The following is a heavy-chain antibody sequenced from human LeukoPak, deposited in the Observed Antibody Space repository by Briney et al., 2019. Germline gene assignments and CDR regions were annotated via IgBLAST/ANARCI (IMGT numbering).Heavy chain of an antibody. Sequence: ETGGSLRLSCAASGFTFGNYWMSWVRQAPGKGLEWVANIKQDGSEKYYVDSVKGRFTISRDNAKSSLYLQMNSLRAEDTAVYYCASTFVGRREWGQGTLVTVSS. CDR2: IKQDGSEK. V-gene: IGHV3-7*01. J-gene: IGHJ4*02. CDR1: GFTFGNYW. D-gene: IGHD3-16*01. CDR3: ASTFVGRRE.